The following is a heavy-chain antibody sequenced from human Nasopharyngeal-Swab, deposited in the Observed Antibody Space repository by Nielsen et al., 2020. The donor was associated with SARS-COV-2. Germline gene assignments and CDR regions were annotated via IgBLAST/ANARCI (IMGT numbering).Heavy chain of an antibody. CDR1: GGSFSGYY. D-gene: IGHD3-10*01. Sequence: SETLSLTCAVYGGSFSGYYWSWIRQPPGKGLEWIGEINHSGSTNYNPSLKSRVTISVDTSKNQFSLKLSSVTAADTAVYYCARDSRGPDAFDIWGQGTMVTVSS. CDR2: INHSGST. J-gene: IGHJ3*02. CDR3: ARDSRGPDAFDI. V-gene: IGHV4-34*01.